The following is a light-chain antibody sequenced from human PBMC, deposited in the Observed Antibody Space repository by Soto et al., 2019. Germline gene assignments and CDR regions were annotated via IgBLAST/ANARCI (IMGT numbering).Light chain of an antibody. V-gene: IGKV3-15*01. Sequence: EIVLTQSPASLSVSPGERATLSCRASQSIAISLAWYQQKPGLAPRLLIYGASTRATGIPARSSGSGSGTEFTLTINGLQSEDFAVYYCHQYNDWWTFGQGTKVEIK. CDR3: HQYNDWWT. J-gene: IGKJ1*01. CDR2: GAS. CDR1: QSIAIS.